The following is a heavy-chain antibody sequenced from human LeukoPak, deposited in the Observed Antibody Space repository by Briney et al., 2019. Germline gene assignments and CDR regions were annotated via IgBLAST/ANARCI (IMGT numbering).Heavy chain of an antibody. Sequence: GGSLRLSCAASRFTFSSYGMHWVRQAPGKGLEWVAVISFDGRNKYYADSVKGRLTISRDNSKNTLYLQMNSLRAEDTAVYYCAKATYGLIDYWGQGTLVTVSS. CDR1: RFTFSSYG. CDR2: ISFDGRNK. J-gene: IGHJ4*02. D-gene: IGHD3-10*01. V-gene: IGHV3-30*18. CDR3: AKATYGLIDY.